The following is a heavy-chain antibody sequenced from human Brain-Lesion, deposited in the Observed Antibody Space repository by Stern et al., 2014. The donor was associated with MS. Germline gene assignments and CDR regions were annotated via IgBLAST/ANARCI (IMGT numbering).Heavy chain of an antibody. J-gene: IGHJ4*02. D-gene: IGHD7-27*01. V-gene: IGHV4-39*01. CDR3: ARLTGVVDY. Sequence: MQLVQSGSGLVKPSETLSLTCTVSGGSISRSTYYWGWIRQPPGEGLEWIGSMYYSGSTFYNPAVKRRVTISVDTSKNQFSLKLSSVTAADTAVYYCARLTGVVDYWGQGTLVTVSS. CDR1: GGSISRSTYY. CDR2: MYYSGST.